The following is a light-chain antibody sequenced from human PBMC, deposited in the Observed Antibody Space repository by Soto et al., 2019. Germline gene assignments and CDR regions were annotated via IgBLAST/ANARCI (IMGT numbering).Light chain of an antibody. CDR1: SSDIGTYNR. CDR2: DVT. J-gene: IGLJ2*01. V-gene: IGLV2-14*03. Sequence: QSALTQPTSVSGSPGQSITISCTGTSSDIGTYNRVSWYQQHPGKAPKLMIYDVTNRPSGVSNRFSGSKSGNTASLTISGLQAEDEAVYYCSSYTINNTPSFGGGTKLTVL. CDR3: SSYTINNTPS.